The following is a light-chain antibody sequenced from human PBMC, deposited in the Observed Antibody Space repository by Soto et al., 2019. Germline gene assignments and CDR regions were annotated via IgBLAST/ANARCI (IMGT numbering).Light chain of an antibody. J-gene: IGKJ1*01. CDR3: QHHNSYSQT. V-gene: IGKV1-5*01. CDR1: QSIRHY. CDR2: GAS. Sequence: DIQMTQSPPTLSASVGDRVTITCRASQSIRHYLAWYQQMPGKAPKRLIYGASTLQSGVPARFSGSGSGTEFTLTISSLQPDDFGTYFCQHHNSYSQTCGQGTKVEIK.